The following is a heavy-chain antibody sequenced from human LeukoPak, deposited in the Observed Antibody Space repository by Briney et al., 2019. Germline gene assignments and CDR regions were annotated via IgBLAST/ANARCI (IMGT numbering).Heavy chain of an antibody. CDR2: LYYGGST. CDR3: ARSTMITFGGVIVIGGGFDY. J-gene: IGHJ4*02. V-gene: IGHV4-39*07. Sequence: PSETLSLTCSVSGVSISSYNYYWGWIRQPPGKGLEWIGSLYYGGSTFYNPSLRSRVTISVDTSKNQFSLKLRSVTAADTAVYYCARSTMITFGGVIVIGGGFDYWGQGTLVTVSS. CDR1: GVSISSYNYY. D-gene: IGHD3-16*02.